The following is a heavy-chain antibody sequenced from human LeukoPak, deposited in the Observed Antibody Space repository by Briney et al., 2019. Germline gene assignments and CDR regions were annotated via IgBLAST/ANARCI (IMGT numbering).Heavy chain of an antibody. CDR3: ARERSKYQLLSSLYYYYYYMDV. Sequence: SETLSLTCAVYGGSFSGYYWSWIRQPPGKGLERIGESNHSESTNYNPSLKSRVTISVDTSKNQFSLKLSSVTAADTAVYYCARERSKYQLLSSLYYYYYYMDVWGKGTTVTVSS. J-gene: IGHJ6*03. V-gene: IGHV4-34*01. CDR1: GGSFSGYY. D-gene: IGHD2-2*01. CDR2: SNHSEST.